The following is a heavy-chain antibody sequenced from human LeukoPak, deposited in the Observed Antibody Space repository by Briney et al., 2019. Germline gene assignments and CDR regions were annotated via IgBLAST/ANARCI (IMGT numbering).Heavy chain of an antibody. V-gene: IGHV3-48*01. J-gene: IGHJ5*02. CDR2: ISSSSSTI. CDR1: GFTFSSYS. CDR3: ARVLMCASCWFDP. Sequence: EPGGSLRLSCAASGFTFSSYSMNWVRQTPGKGLEWVSYISSSSSTIYYADSVKGRFTISRDNAKNSLYLQMNSLRAEDTAVYYCARVLMCASCWFDPWGQGTLVTVSS.